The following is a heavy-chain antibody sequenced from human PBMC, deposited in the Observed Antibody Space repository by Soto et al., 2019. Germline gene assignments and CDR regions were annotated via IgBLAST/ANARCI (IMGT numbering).Heavy chain of an antibody. V-gene: IGHV4-31*03. J-gene: IGHJ4*02. CDR3: ARDKWGDGYKGVDY. CDR1: GGSISSGGYY. Sequence: QVQLQESGPGLVKPSQTLSLTCTVSGGSISSGGYYWSWIRQHPGKGLEWIGYIYYSGSTYYNPSLESRVTISVDTSKNQFSLKLGSVTAADTAVYYCARDKWGDGYKGVDYWGQGTLVTVSS. D-gene: IGHD5-12*01. CDR2: IYYSGST.